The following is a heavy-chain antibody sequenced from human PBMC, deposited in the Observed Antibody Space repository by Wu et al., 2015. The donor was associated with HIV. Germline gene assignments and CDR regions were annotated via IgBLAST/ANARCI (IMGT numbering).Heavy chain of an antibody. J-gene: IGHJ4*02. CDR1: GYTFTDHY. CDR2: IKPSNGLI. Sequence: QVQLVQSGAEVKKPGASVKVSCKASGYTFTDHYIHWVRQAPGQGLEWMGWIKPSNGLINYAPKIQGRVTMTRDTSINTAYMELTRLTSDDTAIYYCTRNVENWGQGTLVTVSS. V-gene: IGHV1-2*02. CDR3: TRNVEN. D-gene: IGHD1-1*01.